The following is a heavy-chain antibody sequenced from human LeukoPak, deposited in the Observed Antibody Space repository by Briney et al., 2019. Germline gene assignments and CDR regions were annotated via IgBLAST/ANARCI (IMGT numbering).Heavy chain of an antibody. Sequence: EASVKVSCKASGYTFTSYGISWVRQAPGQGLEWMGWISAYNGNTNYAQKLQGRVTMATDTSTSTAYMELRSLRSDDTAEYYCARGPGIAVAGSNWYWGQGTLVTVSS. D-gene: IGHD6-19*01. CDR2: ISAYNGNT. J-gene: IGHJ4*02. CDR1: GYTFTSYG. CDR3: ARGPGIAVAGSNWY. V-gene: IGHV1-18*01.